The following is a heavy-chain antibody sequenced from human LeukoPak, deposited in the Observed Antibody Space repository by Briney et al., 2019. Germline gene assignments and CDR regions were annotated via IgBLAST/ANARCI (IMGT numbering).Heavy chain of an antibody. Sequence: SETLSLTCAVSGGSITSGDFAWSWIRQPPGKGLDFIGYIYLDGSTFYNPSLKSRVTISVDTSKNQFSLKLSSVTAADTAVYYCATSSIAASSSNRDDAFDIWGQGTMVTVSS. CDR2: IYLDGST. CDR3: ATSSIAASSSNRDDAFDI. J-gene: IGHJ3*02. CDR1: GGSITSGDFA. V-gene: IGHV4-30-2*03. D-gene: IGHD6-6*01.